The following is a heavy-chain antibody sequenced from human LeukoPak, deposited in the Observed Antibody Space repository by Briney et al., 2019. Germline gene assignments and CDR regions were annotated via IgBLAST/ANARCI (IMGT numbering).Heavy chain of an antibody. CDR3: ARDHDYGGNSPFDY. D-gene: IGHD4-23*01. CDR1: GFTFSSYG. Sequence: GGSLRLSCAASGFTFSSYGMHCVRQAPGKGLEWVAVIWYDGSNKYYADSVKGRFTISRDNSKNTLYLQMNSLRAEDTAVYYCARDHDYGGNSPFDYWGQGTLVTVSS. V-gene: IGHV3-33*01. J-gene: IGHJ4*02. CDR2: IWYDGSNK.